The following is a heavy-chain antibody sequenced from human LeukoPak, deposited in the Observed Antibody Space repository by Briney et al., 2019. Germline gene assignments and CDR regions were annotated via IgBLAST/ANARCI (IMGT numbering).Heavy chain of an antibody. CDR1: GGTFSGYA. J-gene: IGHJ4*02. D-gene: IGHD3-3*01. Sequence: GSSVKVSCKASGGTFSGYAISWVRRAPGQGLEWMGGIIPIFGTANYAQKFQGRVTITTDESTSTAYMELSSLRSEDTAVYYCAKTDFWSGPAPYYFDYWGQGTLVTVSS. CDR3: AKTDFWSGPAPYYFDY. CDR2: IIPIFGTA. V-gene: IGHV1-69*05.